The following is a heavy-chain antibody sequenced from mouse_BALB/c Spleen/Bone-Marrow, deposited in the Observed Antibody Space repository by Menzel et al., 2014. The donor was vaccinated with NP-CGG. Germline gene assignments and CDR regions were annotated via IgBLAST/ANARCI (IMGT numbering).Heavy chain of an antibody. J-gene: IGHJ3*01. CDR1: GYTFTSYT. CDR2: INPSSGYT. Sequence: VKLQESGAELARPGASVKMSCKASGYTFTSYTMHWVKQRPGQGLEWIGYINPSSGYTNYNQKFKDKATLTADKSSSTAYMQLSSLTSEDSAVYYCARFFYDYDGPWFAYWGQGTLVTVSA. V-gene: IGHV1-4*01. D-gene: IGHD2-4*01. CDR3: ARFFYDYDGPWFAY.